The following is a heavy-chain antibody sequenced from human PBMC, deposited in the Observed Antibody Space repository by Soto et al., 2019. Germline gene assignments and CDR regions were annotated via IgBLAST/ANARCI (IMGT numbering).Heavy chain of an antibody. J-gene: IGHJ6*02. D-gene: IGHD6-13*01. CDR1: GGSISSSNW. V-gene: IGHV4-4*02. Sequence: SETLSLTCAVSGGSISSSNWWSWVRQPPGKGLEWIGEIYHSGSTNYNPSLKSRVTISVDKSKNQFSLKLSSVTAADTAVYYCARDYSSSSRGTVYYYYYGMDVWGQGTTVTVSS. CDR3: ARDYSSSSRGTVYYYYYGMDV. CDR2: IYHSGST.